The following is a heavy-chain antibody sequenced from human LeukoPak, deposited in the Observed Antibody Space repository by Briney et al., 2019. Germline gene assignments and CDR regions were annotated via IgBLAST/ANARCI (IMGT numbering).Heavy chain of an antibody. D-gene: IGHD3-10*02. J-gene: IGHJ6*04. V-gene: IGHV3-23*01. CDR1: GFTFSSHG. CDR3: AELGITMIGGV. Sequence: GGSLRLSCAASGFTFSSHGMSWVRQAPGKGLEWVSTISGSGDYTYYADSVKGRCTISRDNAKNSLYLQMNSLRAEDTAVYYCAELGITMIGGVWGKGTTVTISS. CDR2: ISGSGDYT.